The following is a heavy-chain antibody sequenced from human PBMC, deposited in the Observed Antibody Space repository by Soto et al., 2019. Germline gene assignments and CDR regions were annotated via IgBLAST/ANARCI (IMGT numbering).Heavy chain of an antibody. CDR2: ISSSSSTI. V-gene: IGHV3-48*04. CDR3: AKDHDEDFGYDLDYFNY. D-gene: IGHD5-12*01. Sequence: GGFLRLSCAASGFTFSSYSMNWVRQAPGKGLEWVSYISSSSSTIYYADSVKGRFTISRDNAKNSLYLEMNSLRSEDTALYYCAKDHDEDFGYDLDYFNYWGRGTLVTVSS. CDR1: GFTFSSYS. J-gene: IGHJ4*02.